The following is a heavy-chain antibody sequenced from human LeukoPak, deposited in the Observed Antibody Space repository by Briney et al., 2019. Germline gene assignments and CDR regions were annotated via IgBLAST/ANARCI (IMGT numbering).Heavy chain of an antibody. CDR1: GFTFSDYG. J-gene: IGHJ4*02. V-gene: IGHV3-30*03. Sequence: PGRSLRLSCAASGFTFSDYGMHWVRQAPGKGLEWVTIISYDGSSKYYADSVKGRFTISRDNSKNTLYLQMNSPRAEDTAVYYCARGWKLSIDWGQGTLVTVSS. CDR3: ARGWKLSID. CDR2: ISYDGSSK. D-gene: IGHD4-23*01.